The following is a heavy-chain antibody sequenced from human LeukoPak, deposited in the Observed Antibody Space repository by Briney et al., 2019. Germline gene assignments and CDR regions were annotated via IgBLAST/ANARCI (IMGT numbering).Heavy chain of an antibody. J-gene: IGHJ5*02. V-gene: IGHV1-24*01. Sequence: ASVKVSCKVSGYTLTQLSMHWVRQAPGKGLERMGGFDPEDGETIYAQKFHGRVTMTEDTSTDTAYMELSSRRSEDTAVYYCATLSVERLSIADYGDYNFRGGPAWFDPWGQGTLVTVSS. CDR3: ATLSVERLSIADYGDYNFRGGPAWFDP. D-gene: IGHD4-17*01. CDR2: FDPEDGET. CDR1: GYTLTQLS.